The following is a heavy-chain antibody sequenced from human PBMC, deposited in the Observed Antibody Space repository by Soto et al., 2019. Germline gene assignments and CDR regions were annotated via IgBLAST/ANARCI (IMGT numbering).Heavy chain of an antibody. Sequence: GGSLRLSCAASGFNFSVYWMHWVRQAPGKGLVWVARLNSDGTYASSADSVKGRLTISRDNAKNTLYLQLNSLRAEDTAVYYCERGGAYGDYRSDFWGQGTLVTVSS. V-gene: IGHV3-74*01. CDR1: GFNFSVYW. D-gene: IGHD4-17*01. J-gene: IGHJ4*02. CDR2: LNSDGTYA. CDR3: ERGGAYGDYRSDF.